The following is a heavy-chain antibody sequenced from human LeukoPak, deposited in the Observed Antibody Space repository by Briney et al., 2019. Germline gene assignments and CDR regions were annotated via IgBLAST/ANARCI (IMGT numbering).Heavy chain of an antibody. CDR3: ARLFGIVVVPAAMHFTDDY. CDR1: GYTFTSYG. V-gene: IGHV1-18*01. CDR2: ISAYNGNT. Sequence: ASVKVSCKASGYTFTSYGISWVRQAPGQGLEWMGWISAYNGNTNYAQKLQGRVTMTTDTSTSTAYMELRSLRSDDTAVYYCARLFGIVVVPAAMHFTDDYWGQGTLVTVSS. J-gene: IGHJ4*02. D-gene: IGHD2-2*01.